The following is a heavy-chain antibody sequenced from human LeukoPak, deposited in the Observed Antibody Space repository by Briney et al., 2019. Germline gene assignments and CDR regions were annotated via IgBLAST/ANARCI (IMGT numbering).Heavy chain of an antibody. Sequence: GGSLRLSCAASGFTFSNYAMSWVRQAPGKGLEWVSAISGSGGNTYYADSVKGRFTISRDNSKNTLFLQMNSLRAEDTAVYYCAKSSKEMATIPIKYWGQGTLVTVSS. CDR2: ISGSGGNT. CDR3: AKSSKEMATIPIKY. CDR1: GFTFSNYA. J-gene: IGHJ4*02. D-gene: IGHD5-24*01. V-gene: IGHV3-23*01.